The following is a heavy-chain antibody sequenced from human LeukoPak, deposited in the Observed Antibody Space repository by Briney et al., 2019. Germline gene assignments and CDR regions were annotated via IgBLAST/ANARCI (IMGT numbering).Heavy chain of an antibody. CDR3: AGAYGSGSRHFDY. CDR2: INPNSGGT. Sequence: ASVKVYCKASGYTFTGYYMHWVRQAPGQGLEWMGWINPNSGGTNYAQKFQGRVTMTRDTSISTAYMELSRLRSDDTAVYYCAGAYGSGSRHFDYWGQGTLVTVSS. D-gene: IGHD3-10*01. V-gene: IGHV1-2*02. CDR1: GYTFTGYY. J-gene: IGHJ4*02.